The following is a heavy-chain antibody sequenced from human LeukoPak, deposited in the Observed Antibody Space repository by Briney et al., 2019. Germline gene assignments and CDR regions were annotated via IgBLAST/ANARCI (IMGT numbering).Heavy chain of an antibody. CDR2: ISGSGGST. CDR3: ARSVAAAGLFYFDY. J-gene: IGHJ4*02. CDR1: GFTFSSYA. D-gene: IGHD6-13*01. V-gene: IGHV3-23*01. Sequence: PGGSLRLSCAASGFTFSSYAMSWVRQAPGKGLEWVSAISGSGGSTYYADSVKGRFTISRDNSKNTLYLQMNSLRAEDTAVYYCARSVAAAGLFYFDYWGQGTLVTVSS.